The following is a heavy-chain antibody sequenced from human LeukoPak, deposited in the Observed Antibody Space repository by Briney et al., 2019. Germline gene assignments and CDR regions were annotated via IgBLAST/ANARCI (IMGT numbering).Heavy chain of an antibody. D-gene: IGHD2-2*01. CDR3: ANNVVVR. Sequence: PWGSLRLSCVASGFTFRIYAMSWVRQAPGKGVEGVSGIIGSGGSTDYADSVKGRFTISRANSKTTLYLQMNSLRAEDTAVYYCANNVVVRWGQGTLVSVSS. CDR2: IIGSGGST. J-gene: IGHJ4*02. V-gene: IGHV3-23*01. CDR1: GFTFRIYA.